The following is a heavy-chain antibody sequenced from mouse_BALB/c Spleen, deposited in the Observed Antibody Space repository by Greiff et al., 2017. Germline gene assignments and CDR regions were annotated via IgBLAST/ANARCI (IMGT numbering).Heavy chain of an antibody. V-gene: IGHV5-6-4*01. D-gene: IGHD2-1*01. CDR3: TRDHRGNYYAMDY. CDR1: GFTFSSYT. J-gene: IGHJ4*01. CDR2: ISSGGSYT. Sequence: EVKLVESGGGLVKPGGSLKLSCAASGFTFSSYTMSWVRQTPEKRLEWVATISSGGSYTYYPDSVKGRFTISRDNAKNTLYLQMSSLKSEDTAMYYCTRDHRGNYYAMDYWGQGTSVTVSS.